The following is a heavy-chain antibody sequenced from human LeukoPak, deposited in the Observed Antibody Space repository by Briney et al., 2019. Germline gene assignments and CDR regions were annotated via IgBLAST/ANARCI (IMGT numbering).Heavy chain of an antibody. CDR1: GGSISSYY. D-gene: IGHD1-1*01. J-gene: IGHJ4*02. Sequence: SETLSLTCTVSGGSISSYYWSWIRQPPGKGLEWIGYIYYRGSTNYNPSLKSRVTISADTSKNQFSLKLSSVTAADTAVYFCARHEGYNYAFAYWGQGTLVTVSS. V-gene: IGHV4-59*08. CDR2: IYYRGST. CDR3: ARHEGYNYAFAY.